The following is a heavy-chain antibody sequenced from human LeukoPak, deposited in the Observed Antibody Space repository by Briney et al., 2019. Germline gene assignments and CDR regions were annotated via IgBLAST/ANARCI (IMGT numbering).Heavy chain of an antibody. J-gene: IGHJ5*02. CDR1: GFTVSGNY. CDR2: IYSGGST. CDR3: ARELGKNWFDP. V-gene: IGHV3-53*01. D-gene: IGHD3-16*01. Sequence: GGSLRLSCAASGFTVSGNYMSWVRQAPGKGLGWVSVIYSGGSTYYADSVKGRFTISRDNSKNTLYLQMSSLRAEDTAVYYCARELGKNWFDPWGQGTLVTVSS.